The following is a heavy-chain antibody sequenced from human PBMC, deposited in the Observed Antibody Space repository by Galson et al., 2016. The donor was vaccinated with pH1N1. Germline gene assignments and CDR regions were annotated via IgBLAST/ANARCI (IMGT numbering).Heavy chain of an antibody. D-gene: IGHD4-17*01. CDR1: GFSLSTSGVG. V-gene: IGHV2-5*02. J-gene: IGHJ4*02. Sequence: PALVKPTQTLTLTCTFSGFSLSTSGVGVGWIRQPPGKALEWLALIYWDDDKRYSPSLKSRLTITKDTPKNQVVLTMTNMDPVDTATYYCARNGYGDYVGDFDYWGQGTLVTVSS. CDR2: IYWDDDK. CDR3: ARNGYGDYVGDFDY.